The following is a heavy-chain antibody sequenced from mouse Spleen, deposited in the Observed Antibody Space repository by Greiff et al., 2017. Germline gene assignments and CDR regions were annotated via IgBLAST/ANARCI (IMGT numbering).Heavy chain of an antibody. V-gene: IGHV1-54*01. Sequence: VQLQQSGAELVRPGTSVKVSCKASGYAFTNYLIEWVKQRPGQGLEWIGVINPGSGGTNYNEKFKGKATLTADKSSSTAYMQLSSLTSEDSAVYFCARDSSGYEGFAYWGQGTLVTVSA. J-gene: IGHJ3*01. CDR1: GYAFTNYL. CDR2: INPGSGGT. CDR3: ARDSSGYEGFAY. D-gene: IGHD3-2*01.